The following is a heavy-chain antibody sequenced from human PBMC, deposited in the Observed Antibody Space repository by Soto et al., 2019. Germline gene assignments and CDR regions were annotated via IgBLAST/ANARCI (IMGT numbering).Heavy chain of an antibody. D-gene: IGHD6-13*01. CDR2: ISSSGSTI. J-gene: IGHJ4*02. CDR1: GFTFSDYH. V-gene: IGHV3-11*01. CDR3: ARDESSSWYDLQDY. Sequence: GGSLRLSCAASGFTFSDYHMSWIRQAPGKGLEWVSYISSSGSTIYYADSVKGLFTISRDNAKNSLYLQMNSLRAEDTAVYYCARDESSSWYDLQDYWGQGTLVTVSS.